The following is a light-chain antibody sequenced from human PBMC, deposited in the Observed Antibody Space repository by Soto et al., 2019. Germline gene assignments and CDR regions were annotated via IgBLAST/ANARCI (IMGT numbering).Light chain of an antibody. J-gene: IGKJ1*01. V-gene: IGKV3-20*01. CDR3: HQYGSSPAT. Sequence: EIVLTQSPGTLSLSPGERATLSCRASQYFSSSYLAWYQQKPGQTPRLLIHGAFNRATGIPDRFSGGGSGTDFTLPISRLEPVDFAVYYCHQYGSSPATVGQGTKVDSK. CDR1: QYFSSSY. CDR2: GAF.